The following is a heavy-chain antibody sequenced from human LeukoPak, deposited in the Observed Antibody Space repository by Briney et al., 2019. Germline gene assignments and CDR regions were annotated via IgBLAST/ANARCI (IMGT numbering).Heavy chain of an antibody. Sequence: SVKVSCKASGISFTSYAISWVRQATGQGLEWMGAIVPIYDVTNYAQTFRGRVTMTADESTSTAYMELSSLRSEDTAVYYCARDKSGTTQGDSDYWGQGTLVTVSS. D-gene: IGHD1-1*01. CDR2: IVPIYDVT. CDR3: ARDKSGTTQGDSDY. J-gene: IGHJ4*02. CDR1: GISFTSYA. V-gene: IGHV1-69*13.